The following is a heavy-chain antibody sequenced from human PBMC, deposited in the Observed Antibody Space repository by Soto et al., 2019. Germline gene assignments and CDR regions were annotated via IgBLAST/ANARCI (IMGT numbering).Heavy chain of an antibody. CDR3: VSEHLQYYDWSIRF. CDR1: GGSISSSNW. V-gene: IGHV4-4*02. Sequence: SETLSLTCAVSGGSISSSNWWSWVRQPPGKRLEWIGEIYHSGRTNYNPSLKSRVTISVDKPKNQSFLKLSSVTAAEPSMYYRVSEHLQYYDWSIRFWGRRTLVSV. CDR2: IYHSGRT. D-gene: IGHD3-9*01. J-gene: IGHJ4*02.